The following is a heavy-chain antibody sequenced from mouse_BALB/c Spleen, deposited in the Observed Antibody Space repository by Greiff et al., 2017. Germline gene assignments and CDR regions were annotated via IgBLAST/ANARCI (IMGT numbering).Heavy chain of an antibody. J-gene: IGHJ4*01. CDR3: AREPSTVVAPGY. CDR1: GFTFTDYY. Sequence: EVKLVESGGGLVQPGGSLRLSCATSGFTFTDYYMSWVRQPPGKALEWLGFIRNKANGYTTEYSASVQGRFTISRDNSQSILYLQMNTLRAEDSATYYCAREPSTVVAPGYWGQGTSVTVSS. V-gene: IGHV7-3*02. D-gene: IGHD1-1*01. CDR2: IRNKANGYTT.